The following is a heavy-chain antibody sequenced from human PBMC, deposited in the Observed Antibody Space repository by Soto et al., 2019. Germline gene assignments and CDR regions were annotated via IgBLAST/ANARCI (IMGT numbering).Heavy chain of an antibody. V-gene: IGHV1-8*01. J-gene: IGHJ4*02. D-gene: IGHD1-1*01. CDR3: ARRAETNGWNGFGADKYYFDF. CDR2: LNPNTGNS. CDR1: GHTFTSYD. Sequence: ASVKVSCKASGHTFTSYDIYWVRQATGQGLEWMGWLNPNTGNSGYAQKFQGRITVTSDTSINTVHMELSSLRSEDTAVYYCARRAETNGWNGFGADKYYFDFWGQGTLVTVPS.